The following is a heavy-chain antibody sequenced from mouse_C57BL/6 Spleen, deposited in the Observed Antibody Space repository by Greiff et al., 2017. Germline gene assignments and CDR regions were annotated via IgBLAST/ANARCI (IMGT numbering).Heavy chain of an antibody. Sequence: EVKLLESGGGLVQPGGSLKLSCAASGIDFSRYWMSWVRRAPGKGLEWIGEINPDSSTINYAPSLKDKFIISRDNAKNTLYLQMSKVRSEDTALYYCARRENWALYWYFDVWGTGTTVTVSS. J-gene: IGHJ1*03. V-gene: IGHV4-1*01. CDR1: GIDFSRYW. CDR3: ARRENWALYWYFDV. CDR2: INPDSSTI. D-gene: IGHD4-1*01.